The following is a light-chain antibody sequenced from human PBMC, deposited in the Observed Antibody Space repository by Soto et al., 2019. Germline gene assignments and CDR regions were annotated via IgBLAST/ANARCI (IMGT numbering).Light chain of an antibody. CDR1: SSNIGAGYD. J-gene: IGLJ1*01. Sequence: QSVLTQPPSVSGAPGQRVTISCTGSSSNIGAGYDVHWYQQLPGTAPKLLIFININRPSGIPDRFSGSKSGTSASLATTGLRAEDEADYYCGSWDSSLSAYVFGTGTKVTVL. CDR2: INI. V-gene: IGLV1-40*01. CDR3: GSWDSSLSAYV.